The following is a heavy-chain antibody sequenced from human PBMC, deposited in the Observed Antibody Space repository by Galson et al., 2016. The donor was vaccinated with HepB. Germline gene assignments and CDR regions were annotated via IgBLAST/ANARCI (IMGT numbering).Heavy chain of an antibody. V-gene: IGHV3-23*01. CDR3: ATEYVLRSLESSSYYFYGLDV. CDR1: GFTFSTFA. Sequence: SLRLSCAASGFTFSTFAMTWVRQAPGTGLEWVSTINGGGGKTHHADSVKGRFTISRDNSKNTLYLEMNNLRAEDTAIHYCATEYVLRSLESSSYYFYGLDVWGQGTTVTVSS. J-gene: IGHJ6*02. CDR2: INGGGGKT. D-gene: IGHD3-3*01.